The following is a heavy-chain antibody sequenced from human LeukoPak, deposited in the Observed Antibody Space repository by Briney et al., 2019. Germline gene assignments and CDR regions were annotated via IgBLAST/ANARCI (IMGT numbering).Heavy chain of an antibody. V-gene: IGHV3-15*01. CDR1: GFTFSNAR. D-gene: IGHD3-10*01. CDR2: IKSKTDGGTT. J-gene: IGHJ1*01. Sequence: PGGSLRLSCAASGFTFSNARMSWVRQAPGKGLEWVGRIKSKTDGGTTDYAAPVKGRFTISRDDSKNTLYLQMNSLKTEDTAVYYCTTTINPLLWLGELYSAEYFQHWGQGTLVTVSS. CDR3: TTTINPLLWLGELYSAEYFQH.